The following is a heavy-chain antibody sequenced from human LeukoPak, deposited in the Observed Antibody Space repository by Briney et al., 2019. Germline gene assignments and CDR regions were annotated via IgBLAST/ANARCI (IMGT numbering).Heavy chain of an antibody. Sequence: GGSLRLSCAASGFIFSSYSMNWVSQAQEKGLEWISYISGGGGNIHYADSVEGRFTISRDNAKNSVYLQMNSLRAEDSAVYYCARDFNWAFDFWGQGILVTVSS. CDR1: GFIFSSYS. D-gene: IGHD1-1*01. V-gene: IGHV3-48*01. CDR3: ARDFNWAFDF. CDR2: ISGGGGNI. J-gene: IGHJ4*02.